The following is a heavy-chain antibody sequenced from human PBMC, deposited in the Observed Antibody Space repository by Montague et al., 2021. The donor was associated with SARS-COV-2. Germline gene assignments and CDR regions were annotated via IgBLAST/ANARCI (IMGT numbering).Heavy chain of an antibody. D-gene: IGHD2-15*01. CDR3: GRLGYGTSTVDS. CDR1: GDSLSFYF. V-gene: IGHV4-59*08. CDR2: IEYSGST. J-gene: IGHJ6*02. Sequence: SETLSLTCTVSGDSLSFYFWTWIRQPPGRGLEWIGYIEYSGSTNYNPSLKSRLTMSLDMSSNQFSLELRSVTAADTAVYYCGRLGYGTSTVDSWGQGTTVTVSS.